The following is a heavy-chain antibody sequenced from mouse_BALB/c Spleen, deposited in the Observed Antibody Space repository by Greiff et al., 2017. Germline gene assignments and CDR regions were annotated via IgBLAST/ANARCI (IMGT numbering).Heavy chain of an antibody. J-gene: IGHJ3*01. CDR3: ARIGDYPAWFAY. CDR1: GYTFTEYT. V-gene: IGHV1-18*01. Sequence: VHVRQSGPELVKPGASVKISCKTSGYTFTEYTMHWVKQSHGKSLEWIGGINPNNGGTSYNQKFKGKATLTVDKSSSTAYMELRSLTSEDSAVYYCARIGDYPAWFAYWGQGTLVTVSA. D-gene: IGHD2-4*01. CDR2: INPNNGGT.